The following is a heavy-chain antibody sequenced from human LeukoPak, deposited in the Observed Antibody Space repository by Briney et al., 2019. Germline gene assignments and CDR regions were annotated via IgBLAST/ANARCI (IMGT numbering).Heavy chain of an antibody. CDR1: GGSISSYY. Sequence: SETLSLTCTVSGGSISSYYWSWIRQPAGKGLEWIGYIYHIGSTYYNPSLRSRVTISVDRSKNQFSLRLSSVTAADTAVYYCARGNFGVVPDAFDIWGQGTMVTVSS. J-gene: IGHJ3*02. D-gene: IGHD3-3*01. CDR2: IYHIGST. CDR3: ARGNFGVVPDAFDI. V-gene: IGHV4-59*06.